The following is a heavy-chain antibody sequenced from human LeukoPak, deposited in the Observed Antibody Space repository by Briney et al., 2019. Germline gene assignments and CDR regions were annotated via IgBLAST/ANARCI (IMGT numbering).Heavy chain of an antibody. V-gene: IGHV1-2*02. CDR1: GYTFTGYY. Sequence: ASVKVSRKASGYTFTGYYMHWVRQAPGQGLEWMGWINPNSGGTNYAQKFQGRVTMTRDTSISTAYMELSRLRSDDTAVYYCCVLWELPEGSDYWGQGTLVTVSS. J-gene: IGHJ4*02. D-gene: IGHD1-26*01. CDR3: CVLWELPEGSDY. CDR2: INPNSGGT.